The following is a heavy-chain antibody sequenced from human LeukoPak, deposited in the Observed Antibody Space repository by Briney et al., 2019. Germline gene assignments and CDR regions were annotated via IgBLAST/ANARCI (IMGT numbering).Heavy chain of an antibody. CDR1: GFSFSDYW. J-gene: IGHJ3*02. Sequence: GGSLRLSCAASGFSFSDYWMSWVRQVPGKGLEWVANIKQDGSEKNYVDSVKGRFTISRDNAKNSLSLQMISLRAEDTAVYYCARNKRADIWGQGTMVTSLQ. D-gene: IGHD1/OR15-1a*01. CDR3: ARNKRADI. V-gene: IGHV3-7*01. CDR2: IKQDGSEK.